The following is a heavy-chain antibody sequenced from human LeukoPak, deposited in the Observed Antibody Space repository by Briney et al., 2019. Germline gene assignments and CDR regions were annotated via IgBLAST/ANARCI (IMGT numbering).Heavy chain of an antibody. CDR2: FYNYGGP. D-gene: IGHD6-19*01. CDR1: GGSICTSNYY. J-gene: IGHJ5*02. CDR3: PRNTSVAVTGGRSNWFDP. V-gene: IGHV4-39*01. Sequence: SETLPRTCTVSGGSICTSNYYGGWIRQPPGKGLEWIGSFYNYGGPYYNPSLKSRVTMSVDTAKNEFSLKLTSVTAADTAVYYCPRNTSVAVTGGRSNWFDPWGQGTLVTVSS.